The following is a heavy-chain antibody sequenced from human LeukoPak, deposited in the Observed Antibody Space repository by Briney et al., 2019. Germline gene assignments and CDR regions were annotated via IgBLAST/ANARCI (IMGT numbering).Heavy chain of an antibody. V-gene: IGHV3-9*03. Sequence: GGSLRLSCAASGFTFDDYAMHWVRQAPGKGLEWVSGISWNRGSIGYADSVKGRFTISRDNAKNSLHLQMNSLRAEDMALYYCAKDRSPTYGDYDWYFDLWGRGTLVTVSS. J-gene: IGHJ2*01. D-gene: IGHD4-17*01. CDR3: AKDRSPTYGDYDWYFDL. CDR2: ISWNRGSI. CDR1: GFTFDDYA.